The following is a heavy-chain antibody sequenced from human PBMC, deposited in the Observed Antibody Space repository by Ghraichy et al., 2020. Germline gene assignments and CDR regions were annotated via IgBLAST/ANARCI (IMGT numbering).Heavy chain of an antibody. J-gene: IGHJ5*02. D-gene: IGHD5-18*01. Sequence: SETLSLTCIVSGGSVSNNYWSWIRQPPGKGLEWLGYIHYNGGTKYNPSLKHRLAISLDTSKNQFSLKLTSVTAADTAVYYCARQRGEDSPMVMPWFDPWGPGTLVTVSS. CDR1: GGSVSNNY. CDR2: IHYNGGT. CDR3: ARQRGEDSPMVMPWFDP. V-gene: IGHV4-59*08.